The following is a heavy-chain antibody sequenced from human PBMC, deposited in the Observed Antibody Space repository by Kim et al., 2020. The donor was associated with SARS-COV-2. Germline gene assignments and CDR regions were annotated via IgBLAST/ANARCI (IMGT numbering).Heavy chain of an antibody. V-gene: IGHV4-59*08. J-gene: IGHJ4*02. CDR3: ARHVSSSWLFDY. CDR1: RGSISNYY. Sequence: SETLSLTCTDSRGSISNYYWSWIRQPPGKGLEWIGFVYYIGSTNYNPSLKSRVTISVDTSKNQFSLKLRSVTAADTAVYYCARHVSSSWLFDYWGQGILV. CDR2: VYYIGST. D-gene: IGHD6-13*01.